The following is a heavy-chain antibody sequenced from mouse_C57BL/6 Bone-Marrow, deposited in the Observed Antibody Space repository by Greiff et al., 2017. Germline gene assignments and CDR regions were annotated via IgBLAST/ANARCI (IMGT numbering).Heavy chain of an antibody. Sequence: VQRVESGAELMKPGASVKLSCKATGYTFTGYWIEWVKQRPGHGLEWIGEIFPGSGSTNYNEKFKGKATFTADTSSNTAYMQLSSLTTEDSAIYYCARSTTVVATDYAMDYGGQGTSVTVSS. V-gene: IGHV1-9*01. CDR1: GYTFTGYW. CDR3: ARSTTVVATDYAMDY. CDR2: IFPGSGST. J-gene: IGHJ4*01. D-gene: IGHD1-1*01.